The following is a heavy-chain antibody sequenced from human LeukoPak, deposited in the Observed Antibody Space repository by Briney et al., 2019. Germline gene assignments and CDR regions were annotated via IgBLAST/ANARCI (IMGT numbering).Heavy chain of an antibody. D-gene: IGHD3-10*01. Sequence: PGGSLRLSCAASGFTFSTYGMHWVRQAPGKGLEWVAAVWYDGSNKYYADSVKGRFTISRDNSKNTLYLQMNSLRADDTAVYYRARIPWVGELLGGDYWGQGTLVTVSS. CDR1: GFTFSTYG. V-gene: IGHV3-33*01. J-gene: IGHJ4*02. CDR2: VWYDGSNK. CDR3: ARIPWVGELLGGDY.